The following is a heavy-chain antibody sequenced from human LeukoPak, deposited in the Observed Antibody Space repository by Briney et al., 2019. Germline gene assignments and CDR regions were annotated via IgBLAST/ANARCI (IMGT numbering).Heavy chain of an antibody. CDR3: ARGRVSSSTWYSTYYYYFYMDV. V-gene: IGHV4-59*01. CDR2: VDHTGST. D-gene: IGHD1-1*01. Sequence: SETLSLTCTVSGGSISSYYWTWIRQPPGKGLEWIGYVDHTGSTNFNPSLNGRVSISRDTTKNLFSLRLRSVTAEDTAVYFCARGRVSSSTWYSTYYYYFYMDVWGKGTTVTVSS. J-gene: IGHJ6*03. CDR1: GGSISSYY.